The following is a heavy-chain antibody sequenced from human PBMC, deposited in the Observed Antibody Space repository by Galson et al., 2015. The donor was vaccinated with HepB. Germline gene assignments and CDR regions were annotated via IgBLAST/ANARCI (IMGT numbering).Heavy chain of an antibody. V-gene: IGHV3-7*01. J-gene: IGHJ3*02. Sequence: SLRLSCAASGFTFSSYWMSWVRQAPGKGLEWVANIKQDGSEKYYVDSVKGRFTISRDNAKNSLYLQMNSLRAEDTAVYYCARASVGSGPTGAFDIWGQGTMVTVSS. CDR1: GFTFSSYW. CDR3: ARASVGSGPTGAFDI. CDR2: IKQDGSEK. D-gene: IGHD3-10*01.